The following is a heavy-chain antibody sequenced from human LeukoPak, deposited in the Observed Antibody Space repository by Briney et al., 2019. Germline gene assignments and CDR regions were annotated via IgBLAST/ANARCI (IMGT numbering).Heavy chain of an antibody. CDR2: IKQDGSEK. J-gene: IGHJ4*02. CDR3: ARDRPYYDSSGYYSLFEY. Sequence: GGSLRLSCAASGFTFSSYAMSWVRQAPGKGLEWVANIKQDGSEKYYVDSVKGRFTISRDNAKNSLYLQMNSLRAEDTAVYYCARDRPYYDSSGYYSLFEYWGQGTLVTVSS. V-gene: IGHV3-7*01. CDR1: GFTFSSYA. D-gene: IGHD3-22*01.